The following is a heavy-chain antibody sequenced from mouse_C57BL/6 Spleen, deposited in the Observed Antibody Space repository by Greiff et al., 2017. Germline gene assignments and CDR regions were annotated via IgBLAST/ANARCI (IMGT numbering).Heavy chain of an antibody. CDR1: GFNFKDYY. V-gene: IGHV14-2*01. Sequence: EVQLQQPGAELVKPGASVKLSCTASGFNFKDYYMHWVKQRTEQGLEWIGRLDPEDGETKYAPKFQGKATITADTSSNPAYLQLSSLTSEDTAVYYCARRWLGRDFDYWGQGTTLTVAS. CDR3: ARRWLGRDFDY. D-gene: IGHD4-1*01. J-gene: IGHJ2*01. CDR2: LDPEDGET.